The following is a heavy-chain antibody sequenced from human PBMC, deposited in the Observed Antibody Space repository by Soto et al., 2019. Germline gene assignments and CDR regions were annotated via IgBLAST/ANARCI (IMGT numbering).Heavy chain of an antibody. CDR2: INSDGSST. J-gene: IGHJ4*02. D-gene: IGHD4-17*01. V-gene: IGHV3-74*01. Sequence: EVQLVESGGGLVQPGGSLRLSCAASGFTFSSYWMHWVRQVPGKGLVWVSRINSDGSSTSYADSVKGRFTISRDNDKNTLYLQMNSLRAEDTAVYYCASRQATVRTFDYWGQGTLVTVSS. CDR1: GFTFSSYW. CDR3: ASRQATVRTFDY.